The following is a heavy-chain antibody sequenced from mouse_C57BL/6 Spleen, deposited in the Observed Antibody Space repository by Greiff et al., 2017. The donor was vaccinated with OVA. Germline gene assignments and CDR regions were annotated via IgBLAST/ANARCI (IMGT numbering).Heavy chain of an antibody. Sequence: QVQLQQPGAELVKPGASVKMSCKASGYTFTSYWITWVKQRPGQGLEWIGDIYPGSGSTNFNEKFKSKATLTVDTASSTAYMQLSSLTSEDCALYYCARGGYCSLYYAMDHWGQGTSVTVSS. V-gene: IGHV1-55*01. CDR1: GYTFTSYW. J-gene: IGHJ4*01. D-gene: IGHD6-1*01. CDR2: IYPGSGST. CDR3: ARGGYCSLYYAMDH.